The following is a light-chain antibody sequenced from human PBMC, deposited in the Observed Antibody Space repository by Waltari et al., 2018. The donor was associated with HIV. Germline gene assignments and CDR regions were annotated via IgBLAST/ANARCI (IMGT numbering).Light chain of an antibody. CDR2: DST. V-gene: IGKV3-11*01. CDR3: QQRHDWPPLT. Sequence: EIVLTQSPATLSLSPGERATLSCRASRSVSSYLSLYQQRPGQSPRLLIYDSTHRATGVPARFSGSGSTTDFTLTISSLEPEDFGVYYCQQRHDWPPLTFGGGTKVEIK. J-gene: IGKJ4*01. CDR1: RSVSSY.